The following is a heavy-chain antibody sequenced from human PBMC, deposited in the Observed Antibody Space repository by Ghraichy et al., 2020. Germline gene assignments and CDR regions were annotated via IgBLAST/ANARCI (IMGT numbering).Heavy chain of an antibody. CDR3: AKSAVADTAFDY. Sequence: GGSLRLSCAASGFTFSSYAMSWVRQAPGKWLEWVSTISGSGSGGRTYYADSVKGRFTISRDNSKNTLYLQMNSLRAEDTAVYYCAKSAVADTAFDYWGQGALVTVSS. CDR2: ISGSGSGGRT. CDR1: GFTFSSYA. D-gene: IGHD6-19*01. J-gene: IGHJ4*02. V-gene: IGHV3-23*01.